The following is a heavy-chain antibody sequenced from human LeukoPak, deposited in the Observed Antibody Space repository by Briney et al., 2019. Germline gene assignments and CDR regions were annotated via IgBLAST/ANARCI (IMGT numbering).Heavy chain of an antibody. CDR3: ARFMLLYGYFDY. Sequence: PSQTLSLTCTVSGGSISSSSYYWGWIRQPPGKGLEWIGSIYYSGSTYYNPSLKSRVTISVDTSKNQFSMKLSSVTAADTAVYYCARFMLLYGYFDYWGQGTLVTVSS. D-gene: IGHD2-2*02. CDR2: IYYSGST. J-gene: IGHJ4*02. V-gene: IGHV4-39*01. CDR1: GGSISSSSYY.